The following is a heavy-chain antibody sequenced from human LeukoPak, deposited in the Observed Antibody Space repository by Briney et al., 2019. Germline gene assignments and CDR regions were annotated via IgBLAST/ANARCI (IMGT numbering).Heavy chain of an antibody. D-gene: IGHD5-12*01. CDR2: ISSSSSYI. CDR1: GFTFSSYA. J-gene: IGHJ2*01. CDR3: ARDIVATINFGLGGSWYFDL. Sequence: GGSLRLSCTTSGFTFSSYALSWVRQAPGKGLEWVSSISSSSSYIYYADSVKGRFTISRDNAKNSLYLQMNSLRAEDTAVYYCARDIVATINFGLGGSWYFDLWGRGTLVTVSS. V-gene: IGHV3-21*01.